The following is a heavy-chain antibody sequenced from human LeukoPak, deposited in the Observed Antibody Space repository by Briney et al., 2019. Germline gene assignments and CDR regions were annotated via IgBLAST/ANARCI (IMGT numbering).Heavy chain of an antibody. J-gene: IGHJ4*02. CDR3: ARGPLVPAHLDL. CDR1: GGTFSSYA. D-gene: IGHD2-2*01. Sequence: ASVKVSCKASGGTFSSYAISWVRQAPGQGLEWMGGIIPIFGTANYAQKFQGRVTITADESTSTAYMGLSSLRSEDTAVYYCARGPLVPAHLDLWGQGTLVTVSS. CDR2: IIPIFGTA. V-gene: IGHV1-69*13.